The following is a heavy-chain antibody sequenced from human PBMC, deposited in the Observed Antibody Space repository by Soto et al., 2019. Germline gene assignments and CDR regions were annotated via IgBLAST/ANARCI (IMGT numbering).Heavy chain of an antibody. CDR2: IRSKAYGGTT. Sequence: SLRLSCTASGFTFGDYTMAWFRQAPGGGLEWVSFIRSKAYGGTTEYAASVKGRFTISRDDSKSIAYPQMNRLQSEDTAVYYCARDVASYDYGDFYGMDVWGQGTTVTVSS. CDR1: GFTFGDYT. V-gene: IGHV3-49*03. D-gene: IGHD4-17*01. CDR3: ARDVASYDYGDFYGMDV. J-gene: IGHJ6*02.